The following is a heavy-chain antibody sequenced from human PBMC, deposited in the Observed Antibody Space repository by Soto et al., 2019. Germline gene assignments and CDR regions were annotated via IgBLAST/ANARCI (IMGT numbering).Heavy chain of an antibody. CDR2: IYYSAST. Sequence: SETLSLTCTVSGGSISSSSYYWGWIRQPPGKGLEWIGSIYYSASTYYNPSLKSRVTISVDTSQNQIALHLRSVTAADTAVYYCASGIAAACKFLEYRGQGALVTVCS. CDR3: ASGIAAACKFLEY. CDR1: GGSISSSSYY. J-gene: IGHJ4*02. D-gene: IGHD6-13*01. V-gene: IGHV4-39*01.